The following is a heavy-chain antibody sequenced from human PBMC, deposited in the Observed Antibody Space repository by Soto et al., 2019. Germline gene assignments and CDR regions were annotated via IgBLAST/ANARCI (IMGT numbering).Heavy chain of an antibody. Sequence: LQPQEAGSRPVKASQTLSLTCAVSGDSIRHWGYSLGLVRALTGKGLEGIGYTYYSGDTYYNPSRKSRVAISVDMSKNQFSLKLSSVTAADTAVYFCARTRPGGPPDYWGQGALVTVSS. CDR3: ARTRPGGPPDY. CDR2: TYYSGDT. V-gene: IGHV4-30-2*06. D-gene: IGHD3-16*01. J-gene: IGHJ4*02. CDR1: GDSIRHWGYS.